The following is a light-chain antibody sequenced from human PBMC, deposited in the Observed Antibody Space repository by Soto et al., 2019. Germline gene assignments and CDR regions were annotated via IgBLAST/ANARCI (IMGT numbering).Light chain of an antibody. V-gene: IGKV3-11*01. J-gene: IGKJ4*01. CDR2: EAS. Sequence: EIVLTQSPATLSLSPGERATLSCRASQSISSSLGWYQQKPGQVPRLLIYEASNRATGIPARFSGSGSGTDFTLTISSLEPEDFAVYYCQQRRDWPLTFGGGTKVEIK. CDR3: QQRRDWPLT. CDR1: QSISSS.